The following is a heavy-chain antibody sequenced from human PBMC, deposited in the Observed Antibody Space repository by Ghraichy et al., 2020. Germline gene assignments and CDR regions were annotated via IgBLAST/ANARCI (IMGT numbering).Heavy chain of an antibody. CDR3: ARDRLPALGIAVAGASYYFDY. CDR2: ISYDGSNK. V-gene: IGHV3-30*01. Sequence: GESLNISCAASGFTFSSYAMHWVRQAPGKGLEWVAVISYDGSNKYYADSVKGRFTISRDNSKNTLYLQMNSLRAEDTAVYYCARDRLPALGIAVAGASYYFDYWGQGTLVTVSS. J-gene: IGHJ4*02. CDR1: GFTFSSYA. D-gene: IGHD6-19*01.